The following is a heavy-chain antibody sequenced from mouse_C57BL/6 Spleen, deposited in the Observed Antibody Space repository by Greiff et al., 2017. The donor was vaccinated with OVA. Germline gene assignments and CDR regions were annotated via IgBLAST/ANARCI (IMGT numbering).Heavy chain of an antibody. J-gene: IGHJ2*01. CDR2: IYPGDGDT. CDR1: GYAFSSSW. Sequence: VQLVESGPELVKPGASVKISCKASGYAFSSSWMNWVKQRPGKGLEWIGRIYPGDGDTNYNGKFKGKATLTADKSSSTAYMQLSSLTSEDSAVYFCARWGRRDGYFDYWGQGTTLTVSS. CDR3: ARWGRRDGYFDY. D-gene: IGHD2-12*01. V-gene: IGHV1-82*01.